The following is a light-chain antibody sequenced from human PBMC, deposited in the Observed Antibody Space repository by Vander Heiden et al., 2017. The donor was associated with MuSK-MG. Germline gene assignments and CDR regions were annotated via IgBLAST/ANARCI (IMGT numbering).Light chain of an antibody. CDR1: QHIGSS. V-gene: IGKV6-21*01. J-gene: IGKJ1*01. Sequence: VLTQSPDFQSVTPQEKVTITCRASQHIGSSLHWYQQRPGQSPKLLIKYASQSVSGVPSRFGGSGSGTDFTLTINSLETEDAATYYCQQSSSLFWTFGQGTKVEIK. CDR3: QQSSSLFWT. CDR2: YAS.